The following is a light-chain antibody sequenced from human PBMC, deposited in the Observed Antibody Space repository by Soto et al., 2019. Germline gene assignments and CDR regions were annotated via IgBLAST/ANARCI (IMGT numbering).Light chain of an antibody. CDR2: AAS. Sequence: EIVMTQSPVTLSVSPWERATLSCRASQSVNSNLAWYQQKPGQAPRLLIYAASTGATGIPARFSGSGSGSDFTLTISSLQSEDFAVYYCQQYNSWPLTFGPGTKVDIK. J-gene: IGKJ3*01. V-gene: IGKV3-15*01. CDR3: QQYNSWPLT. CDR1: QSVNSN.